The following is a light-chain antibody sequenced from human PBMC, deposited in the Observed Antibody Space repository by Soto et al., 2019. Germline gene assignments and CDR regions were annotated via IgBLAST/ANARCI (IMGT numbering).Light chain of an antibody. CDR1: QSVSRL. CDR3: QQYMSLPPT. Sequence: EIVMTQSPATLSVSPGEGATLSCRASQSVSRLLAWYQQKPGQAPRLLISGASTRATGIPDRFSGSVSGTEFTLTISSLQSGDFALYFCQQYMSLPPTFGPGTKVDIK. CDR2: GAS. V-gene: IGKV3-15*01. J-gene: IGKJ1*01.